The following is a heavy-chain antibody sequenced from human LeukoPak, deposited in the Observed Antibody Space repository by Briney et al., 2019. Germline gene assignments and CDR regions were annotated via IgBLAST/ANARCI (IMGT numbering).Heavy chain of an antibody. CDR3: ARGCGSTSCYWRWFDP. D-gene: IGHD2-2*01. CDR2: ISAYNGNT. CDR1: GYTFTSYG. Sequence: ASVKVSCKSSGYTFTSYGISWVRQAPGQGLEWMGWISAYNGNTNYAQKLQGRVTMTTDTSTSTAYMELRSLRSDDTAVYYCARGCGSTSCYWRWFDPWGQGTLVTVSS. J-gene: IGHJ5*02. V-gene: IGHV1-18*01.